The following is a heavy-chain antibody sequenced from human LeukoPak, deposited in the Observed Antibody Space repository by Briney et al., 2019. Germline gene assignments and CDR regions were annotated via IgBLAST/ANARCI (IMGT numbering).Heavy chain of an antibody. CDR2: ISAYNGDT. V-gene: IGHV1-18*01. CDR3: ARGPSCSDTGCYGAYYYYYAMDV. J-gene: IGHJ6*02. D-gene: IGHD2-2*01. CDR1: GYTFSNFG. Sequence: ASVKVSCKASGYTFSNFGVTWVRQAPGQGLEWMGWISAYNGDTIYAQDLQDRVTVTTDTSTTTAYMELRSLISDDTAVYYCARGPSCSDTGCYGAYYYYYAMDVWGQGTTVTVSS.